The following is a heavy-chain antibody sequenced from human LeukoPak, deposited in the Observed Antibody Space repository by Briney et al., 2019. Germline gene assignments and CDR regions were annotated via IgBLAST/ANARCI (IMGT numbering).Heavy chain of an antibody. V-gene: IGHV3-66*02. CDR1: GFPVSSNY. D-gene: IGHD3-3*01. CDR3: ARGPYELRFLEWSPPTDY. Sequence: GGSLRLSRAASGFPVSSNYMSWVRQAPGKGLEWVSVIYSGADTYYAESVKGRFTISRDNSKNTLYLQMNSLRAEDTAVYYCARGPYELRFLEWSPPTDYWGQGTLVTVSS. CDR2: IYSGADT. J-gene: IGHJ4*02.